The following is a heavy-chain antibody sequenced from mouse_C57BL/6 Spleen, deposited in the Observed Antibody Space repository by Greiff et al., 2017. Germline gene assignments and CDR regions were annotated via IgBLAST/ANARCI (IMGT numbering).Heavy chain of an antibody. Sequence: EVHLVESGGDLVKPGGSLKLSCAASGFTFSSYGMSWVRQTPDKRLEWVATISSGGSYTYYPDSVKGRFNISRDNAKNTLYLQMSSLKSEDTAMYYCARDGLGRFYAMDDWGQGTSVTVSS. CDR2: ISSGGSYT. CDR1: GFTFSSYG. V-gene: IGHV5-6*01. CDR3: ARDGLGRFYAMDD. J-gene: IGHJ4*01. D-gene: IGHD4-1*01.